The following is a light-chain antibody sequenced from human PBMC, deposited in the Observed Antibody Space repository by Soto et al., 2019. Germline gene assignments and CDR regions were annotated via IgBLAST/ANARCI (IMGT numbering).Light chain of an antibody. V-gene: IGKV1-39*01. CDR2: AAS. CDR3: QQSYRIPIT. Sequence: DTQMTQSPSSLSASVVDRVTIACRASQTITTYLNWYQQKSGKPPKLLIYAASSLQSGVPSRFSGSGSGTDFTLTINSLQPEDFATYYCQQSYRIPITFGQGTRLEI. J-gene: IGKJ5*01. CDR1: QTITTY.